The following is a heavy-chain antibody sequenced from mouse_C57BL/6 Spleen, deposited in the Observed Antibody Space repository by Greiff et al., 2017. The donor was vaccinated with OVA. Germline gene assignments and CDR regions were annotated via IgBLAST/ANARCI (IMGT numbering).Heavy chain of an antibody. J-gene: IGHJ2*01. D-gene: IGHD2-4*01. CDR2: INPNYGTT. Sequence: VQLKESGPELVKPGASVKISCKASGYSFTDYNMNWVKQSNGKSLEWIGVINPNYGTTSYNQKFKGKATLTVDQSSSTAYMHLNSLTSEDSAVYYCARCGPIYYDYDDDYFDYWGQGTTLTVSS. CDR1: GYSFTDYN. V-gene: IGHV1-39*01. CDR3: ARCGPIYYDYDDDYFDY.